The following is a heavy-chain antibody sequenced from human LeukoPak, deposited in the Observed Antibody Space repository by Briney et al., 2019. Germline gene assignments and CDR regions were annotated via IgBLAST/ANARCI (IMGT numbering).Heavy chain of an antibody. CDR3: VREATAEYYFDY. J-gene: IGHJ4*02. CDR1: GFSFSTYW. D-gene: IGHD6-13*01. V-gene: IGHV3-48*04. CDR2: ISTDGSTT. Sequence: QPGGSLRLSCAASGFSFSTYWMHWVRQVPGKGLEWISYISTDGSTTNYAESVRGRFTISRDNAKYALYLQMNSLRGEDTAFYYCVREATAEYYFDYWGQGTLVTVSS.